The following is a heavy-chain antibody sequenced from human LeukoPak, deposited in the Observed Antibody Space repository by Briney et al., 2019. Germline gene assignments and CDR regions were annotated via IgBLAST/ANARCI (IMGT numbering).Heavy chain of an antibody. D-gene: IGHD3-3*01. Sequence: SETLSLTCTVSGGSISSYYWSWIRQPPGKGLEWIGYIYYSGSTNYNPSLKSRVTISVDTSKNQFSLKLSSVTAADTAVYYCARDPTFYDFWSGHIGDWGQGTLVTVSS. CDR3: ARDPTFYDFWSGHIGD. CDR2: IYYSGST. J-gene: IGHJ4*02. CDR1: GGSISSYY. V-gene: IGHV4-59*01.